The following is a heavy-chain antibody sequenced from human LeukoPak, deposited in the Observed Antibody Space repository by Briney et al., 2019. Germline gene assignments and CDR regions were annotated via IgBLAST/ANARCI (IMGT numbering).Heavy chain of an antibody. D-gene: IGHD1-26*01. J-gene: IGHJ6*03. V-gene: IGHV3-20*04. CDR1: GFTFSDYY. CDR2: INWNGGST. Sequence: PGGSLRLSCAASGFTFSDYYMSWVRQAPGKGLEWVSGINWNGGSTGYADSVKGRFTISRDNAKNSLYLQMNSLRAEDTALYYCASSGSYYYYYYMDVWGKGTTVTVSS. CDR3: ASSGSYYYYYYMDV.